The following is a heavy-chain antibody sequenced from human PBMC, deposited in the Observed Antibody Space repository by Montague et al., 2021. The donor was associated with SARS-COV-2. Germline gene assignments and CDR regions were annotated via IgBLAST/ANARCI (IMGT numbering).Heavy chain of an antibody. Sequence: SETLSLTCTVSGASISSSENSWGWIRQSPGKGLEWFGSIFYSGTTYFNPSLRSRIAISVDTSKNQFSRKVTSVTAADAAVYYCARHVTFGGVVVALDYWGQGHLVTVSS. CDR1: GASISSSENS. J-gene: IGHJ4*02. V-gene: IGHV4-39*01. CDR2: IFYSGTT. D-gene: IGHD3-16*02. CDR3: ARHVTFGGVVVALDY.